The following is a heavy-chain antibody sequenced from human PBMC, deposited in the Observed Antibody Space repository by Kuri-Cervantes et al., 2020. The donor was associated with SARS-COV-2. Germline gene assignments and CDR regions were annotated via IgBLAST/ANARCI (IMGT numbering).Heavy chain of an antibody. V-gene: IGHV1-69*05. CDR3: ATYSSSSWHFDY. CDR1: GGTFSSYA. D-gene: IGHD6-6*01. CDR2: IIPIFGTA. J-gene: IGHJ4*02. Sequence: SVKVSCKASGGTFSSYAISWVRQAPGQGLEWMGGIIPIFGTANYAQKFQGRVTITTDESTSTAYMELSSLRSEDMAVYYCATYSSSSWHFDYWGQGTLVTVSS.